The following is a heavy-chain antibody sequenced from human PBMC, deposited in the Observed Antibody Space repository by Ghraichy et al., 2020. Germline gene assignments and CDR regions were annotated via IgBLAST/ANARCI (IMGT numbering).Heavy chain of an antibody. CDR3: ARDSSSWPDKFYYYYYYMDV. CDR1: GFTFSSYW. Sequence: GGSLRLSCAASGFTFSSYWMSWVRQAPGKGLEWVANIKQDGSEKYYVDSVKGRFTISRDNAKNSLYLQMNSLRAEDTAVYYCARDSSSWPDKFYYYYYYMDVWCKGTTVTVSS. D-gene: IGHD6-13*01. V-gene: IGHV3-7*01. J-gene: IGHJ6*03. CDR2: IKQDGSEK.